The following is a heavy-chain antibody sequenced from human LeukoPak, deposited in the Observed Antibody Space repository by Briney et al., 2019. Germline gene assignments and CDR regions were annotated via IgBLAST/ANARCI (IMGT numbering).Heavy chain of an antibody. J-gene: IGHJ4*02. Sequence: SETLSLTCAVSGGSISSSNWWSWVRRPPGKVLEWIGEIYHSGSTNYNPSLKSRVTISVDKSKNQFSLKLSSVTAADTAVYYCARSTSTRYFDYWGQGTLVTVSS. D-gene: IGHD5/OR15-5a*01. CDR1: GGSISSSNW. CDR2: IYHSGST. V-gene: IGHV4-4*02. CDR3: ARSTSTRYFDY.